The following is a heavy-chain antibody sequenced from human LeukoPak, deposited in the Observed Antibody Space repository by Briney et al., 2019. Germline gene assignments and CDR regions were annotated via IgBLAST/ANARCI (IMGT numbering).Heavy chain of an antibody. J-gene: IGHJ4*02. V-gene: IGHV4-38-2*01. CDR2: IYHSGST. Sequence: SETLSLTCALSGYSISSGYYWGWIRQPPGKGLEWIGSIYHSGSTYYNPSLKSRVTISVDTSKSQFSLKLSSVTAADTAVYYCARGRMVRGVIIWGQGTLVTVSS. CDR1: GYSISSGYY. CDR3: ARGRMVRGVII. D-gene: IGHD3-10*01.